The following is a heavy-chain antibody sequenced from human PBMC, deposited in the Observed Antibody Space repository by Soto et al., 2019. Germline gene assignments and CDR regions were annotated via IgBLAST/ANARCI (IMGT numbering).Heavy chain of an antibody. CDR3: ASTWISGITMIFSF. CDR1: GGSISSGDYY. V-gene: IGHV4-30-4*01. D-gene: IGHD3-22*01. J-gene: IGHJ4*02. Sequence: SETLSLTCTVSGGSISSGDYYWSWIRQPPGKGLEWIGYIYYSGSTYYNPSLKSRVTISVDTSKNQFSLKLSSVTAADTAVYYCASTWISGITMIFSFWGQGTLVPVSS. CDR2: IYYSGST.